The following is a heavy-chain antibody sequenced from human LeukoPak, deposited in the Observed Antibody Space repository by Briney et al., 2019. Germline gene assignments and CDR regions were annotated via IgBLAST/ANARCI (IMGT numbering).Heavy chain of an antibody. J-gene: IGHJ6*02. V-gene: IGHV1-69*01. Sequence: SVKVSCKASGGTFSSYAISWVRQAPGQGLEWMGGIIPIFGTANYAQKFQGRVTITADESTSTAYMELSSLRSEDTAVYYCATVSGSYYGYYYYGMDVWGQGTTVTVSS. CDR1: GGTFSSYA. CDR3: ATVSGSYYGYYYYGMDV. D-gene: IGHD1-26*01. CDR2: IIPIFGTA.